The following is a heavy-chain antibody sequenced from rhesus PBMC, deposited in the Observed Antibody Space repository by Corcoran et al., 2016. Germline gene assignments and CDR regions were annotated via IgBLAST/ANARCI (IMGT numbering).Heavy chain of an antibody. D-gene: IGHD3-16*01. Sequence: QVQLQESGPGLVKPSATLSLTCTVSGASISDRFYWPWLRQSPERGRAWIGDVYGPTGVTNSNPSRRRRVTVSKDSTHNRFSMELTSVTAADTAAYFCARRGDYTSDRFKDSLYSWGRGLLVIVSS. CDR3: ARRGDYTSDRFKDSLYS. CDR1: GASISDRFY. CDR2: VYGPTGVT. V-gene: IGHV4S7*01. J-gene: IGHJ5-2*02.